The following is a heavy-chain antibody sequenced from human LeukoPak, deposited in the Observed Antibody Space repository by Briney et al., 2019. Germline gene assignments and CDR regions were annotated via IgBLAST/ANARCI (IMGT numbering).Heavy chain of an antibody. Sequence: GGSLRLSGPPFEFPFISNTLNWAGQPQGKGLGGAYPIISIISKLYYADSVKGRFTISRDNAKNSLYLQMNSLRAEDTAVYYCARDLPPTYYDFWSGYYPPYYFDYWGQGTLVTVSS. V-gene: IGHV3-21*01. CDR3: ARDLPPTYYDFWSGYYPPYYFDY. CDR2: IISIISKL. CDR1: EFPFISNT. D-gene: IGHD3-3*01. J-gene: IGHJ4*02.